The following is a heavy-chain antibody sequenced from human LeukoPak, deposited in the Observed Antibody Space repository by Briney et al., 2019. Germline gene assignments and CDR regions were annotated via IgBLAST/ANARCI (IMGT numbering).Heavy chain of an antibody. CDR2: IKSKTDGGTT. V-gene: IGHV3-15*01. CDR3: TTRVTMVRGVINRFDY. CDR1: GFTFSNAW. Sequence: GGSLRLSCAASGFTFSNAWMSWVRQAPGKGLEWVGRIKSKTDGGTTDYAAPVKGRFTTSRDDSKNTLYLQMNSLKTEDTAVYYCTTRVTMVRGVINRFDYWGQGTLVTVSS. J-gene: IGHJ4*02. D-gene: IGHD3-10*01.